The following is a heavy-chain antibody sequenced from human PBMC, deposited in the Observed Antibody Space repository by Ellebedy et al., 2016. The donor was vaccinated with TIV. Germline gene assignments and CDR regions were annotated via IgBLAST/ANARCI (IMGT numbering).Heavy chain of an antibody. J-gene: IGHJ3*02. CDR1: GYIFTNYW. D-gene: IGHD3-22*01. CDR3: ARQRNYYDSIGYWGAFDT. Sequence: GESLKISCKGSGYIFTNYWIGWVRQMPGKGLEWMGFIYPGDSDTIYSPSFQGQATISADKSISTAYLQWSSLKASDTAMYYCARQRNYYDSIGYWGAFDTWGQGTMVTVSS. CDR2: IYPGDSDT. V-gene: IGHV5-51*01.